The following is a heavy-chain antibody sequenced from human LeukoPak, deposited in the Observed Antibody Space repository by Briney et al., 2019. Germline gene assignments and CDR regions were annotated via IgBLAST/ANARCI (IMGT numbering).Heavy chain of an antibody. V-gene: IGHV3-9*01. D-gene: IGHD3-3*01. J-gene: IGHJ4*02. CDR1: GFSFRSHG. CDR3: AKDDYDFWSGYYTGRSVDY. Sequence: GGTLRLSCAASGFSFRSHGMNWVRQAPGKGLEWVSGISWNSGSIGYADSVKGRFTISRDNSKNTLYLQMNSLRAEDTAVYYCAKDDYDFWSGYYTGRSVDYWGQGTLVTVSS. CDR2: ISWNSGSI.